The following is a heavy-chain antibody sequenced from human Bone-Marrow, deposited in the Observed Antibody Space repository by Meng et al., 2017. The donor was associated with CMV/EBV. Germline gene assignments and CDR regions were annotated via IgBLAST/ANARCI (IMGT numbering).Heavy chain of an antibody. CDR2: IWYDGSNK. CDR3: ARAKSSSGSLSVLGMDV. V-gene: IGHV3-33*08. CDR1: GFTFSSYG. J-gene: IGHJ6*02. D-gene: IGHD6-6*01. Sequence: LSLTCAASGFTFSSYGMHWVRQAPGKGLEWVAVIWYDGSNKYYADSVKGRFTISRENAKNSLYLQMNSLRAGDTAVYYCARAKSSSGSLSVLGMDVWGQGTTVTVSS.